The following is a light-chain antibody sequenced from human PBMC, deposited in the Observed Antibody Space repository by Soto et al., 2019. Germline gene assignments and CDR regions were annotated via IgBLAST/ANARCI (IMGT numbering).Light chain of an antibody. V-gene: IGKV4-1*01. CDR2: WAS. CDR1: QSVLYSSNNKNY. Sequence: DIVMTQSPDSLAGSLGERATINCKSSQSVLYSSNNKNYLAWYQQKPGQPPKLLIYWASTRESGVPDRFSGSGSGNDFTLTISGLQAEDVAVYYCQQYYSSPPTFGQGTKLEIK. J-gene: IGKJ2*01. CDR3: QQYYSSPPT.